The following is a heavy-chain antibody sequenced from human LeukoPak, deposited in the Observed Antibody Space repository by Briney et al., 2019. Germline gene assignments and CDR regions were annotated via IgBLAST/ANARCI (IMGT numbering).Heavy chain of an antibody. CDR1: GFTFSSYS. CDR2: ISSSSSYI. D-gene: IGHD6-19*01. V-gene: IGHV3-21*01. J-gene: IGHJ6*02. CDR3: AREYGIAVAKRYYYGMDV. Sequence: PGGSLRLSCAASGFTFSSYSMSWVRQAPGKGLEWVSSISSSSSYIYYADSVKGRFTISRDNAKNSLYLQMNSLRAEDTAVYYCAREYGIAVAKRYYYGMDVWGQGTTVTVSS.